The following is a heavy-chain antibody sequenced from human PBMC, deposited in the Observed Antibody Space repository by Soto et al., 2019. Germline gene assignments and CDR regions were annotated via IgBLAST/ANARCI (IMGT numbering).Heavy chain of an antibody. J-gene: IGHJ4*02. D-gene: IGHD3-3*01. V-gene: IGHV3-21*01. CDR1: GFTFSSYS. Sequence: EVQLVESGGGLVKPGGSLRLSCAASGFTFSSYSMNWVRQAPGKGLEWVSSISSISSYIYYADSVKGRFTISRDNAKNSLYLQMNSLRAEDTAVYYCASGYYDFWSGYSTIDYWGQGTLVTVSS. CDR3: ASGYYDFWSGYSTIDY. CDR2: ISSISSYI.